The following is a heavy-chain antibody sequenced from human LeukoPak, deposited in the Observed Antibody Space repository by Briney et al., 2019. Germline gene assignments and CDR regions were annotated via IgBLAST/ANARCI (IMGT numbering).Heavy chain of an antibody. CDR1: GFTVSSNY. D-gene: IGHD3-22*01. Sequence: GGSLRLSCAASGFTVSSNYMSWVRQAPGKGLEWVSTISGSGGTTYYADSVKGRFTISRNNSKNTLYLQMNSLRAEDTAVYYCAKDAPIVVVITTVDAFDIWGQGTMVTVSS. CDR3: AKDAPIVVVITTVDAFDI. J-gene: IGHJ3*02. V-gene: IGHV3-23*01. CDR2: ISGSGGTT.